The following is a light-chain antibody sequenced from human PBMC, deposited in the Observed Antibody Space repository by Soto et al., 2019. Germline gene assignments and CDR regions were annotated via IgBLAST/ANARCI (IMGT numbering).Light chain of an antibody. J-gene: IGKJ4*01. CDR1: QSINNN. V-gene: IGKV3-15*01. CDR2: GAS. Sequence: EIVMTQSPATLSVSPGERATLSCRASQSINNNLAWYQQKRGQGPRLLIYGASSRATGTPARFSGSGSGTGFTLNISSLQFEDFAIYYCQQYNEWPLTFGGGTKVEIK. CDR3: QQYNEWPLT.